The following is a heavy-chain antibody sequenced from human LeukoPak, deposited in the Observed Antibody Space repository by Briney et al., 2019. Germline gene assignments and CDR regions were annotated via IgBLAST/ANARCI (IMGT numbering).Heavy chain of an antibody. Sequence: SETLSLTYTVSPGSISTTTYYWGWIRQPPGKGLEWIGTIAYTGTANYNPSLESRITLSRDTSKNQVSLKLSSVTAADTAVYYCAGDRNNRYWFYYWGQGTLVTVSS. CDR3: AGDRNNRYWFYY. J-gene: IGHJ4*02. D-gene: IGHD2-8*02. CDR1: PGSISTTTYY. V-gene: IGHV4-39*07. CDR2: IAYTGTA.